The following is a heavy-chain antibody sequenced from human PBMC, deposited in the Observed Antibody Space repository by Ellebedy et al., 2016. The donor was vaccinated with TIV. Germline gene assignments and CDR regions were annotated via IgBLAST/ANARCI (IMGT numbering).Heavy chain of an antibody. V-gene: IGHV3-33*01. D-gene: IGHD3-10*01. CDR3: AREKTMVRGVITVKWFDP. Sequence: PGGSLRLSCAASGFTFSSYGMHWVRQAPGKGLEWVAVIWYDGSNKYYADSVKGRFTISRDNSKNTLYLQMNSLRAEDTAVYYCAREKTMVRGVITVKWFDPWGQGTLVTVSS. CDR2: IWYDGSNK. J-gene: IGHJ5*02. CDR1: GFTFSSYG.